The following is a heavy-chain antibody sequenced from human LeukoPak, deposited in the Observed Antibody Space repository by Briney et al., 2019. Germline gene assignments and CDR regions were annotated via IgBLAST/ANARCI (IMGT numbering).Heavy chain of an antibody. Sequence: GGSLRLSCAASGFPFSSYSMTWVRQAPGKGLEWVANIKPDGTTKFYVDSVKGRFAISRDNALNSLYLQMNSLRATDTAIYYWARSIPYGTTWYGRSDYWGQGTLVTVSS. J-gene: IGHJ4*02. CDR1: GFPFSSYS. D-gene: IGHD6-13*01. V-gene: IGHV3-7*03. CDR2: IKPDGTTK. CDR3: ARSIPYGTTWYGRSDY.